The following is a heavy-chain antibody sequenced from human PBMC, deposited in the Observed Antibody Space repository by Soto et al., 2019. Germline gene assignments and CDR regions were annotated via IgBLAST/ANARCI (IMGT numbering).Heavy chain of an antibody. V-gene: IGHV4-59*03. CDR2: IYHRGCT. D-gene: IGHD5-12*01. CDR3: ARFTSKSGFNCFGR. Sequence: SETLSRTCTVAGASINSGYWSWIRQSPGKELEWIGHIYHRGCTDYNRSLKSRGTISIDKSQNQFSLNLRYVTAAATAVPFRARFTSKSGFNCFGRWRQRTQVTVSS. CDR1: GASINSGY. J-gene: IGHJ5*02.